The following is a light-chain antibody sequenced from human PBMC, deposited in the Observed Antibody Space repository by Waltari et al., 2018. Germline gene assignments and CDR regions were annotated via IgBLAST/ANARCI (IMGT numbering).Light chain of an antibody. V-gene: IGKV3-11*01. CDR3: QHRANRPPWT. J-gene: IGKJ1*01. Sequence: EIVMTQSPATLSLSPGDTATLSCRASRSDNNFLVWYQQKPGQAPRLVIYDASYRASGIPARFSGSGSGTDFTLTISSLEPEDFAVYYCQHRANRPPWTFGQGTKVE. CDR1: RSDNNF. CDR2: DAS.